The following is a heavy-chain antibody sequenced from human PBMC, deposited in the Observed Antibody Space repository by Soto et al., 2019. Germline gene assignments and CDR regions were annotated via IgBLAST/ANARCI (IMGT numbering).Heavy chain of an antibody. CDR2: ISNSFSDGNT. CDR1: GFTFSNYA. Sequence: PGGSLRLSCAASGFTFSNYAMNWVRQAPGKGLEWVSAISNSFSDGNTHYADSVKGRFTISRDNDKNTVFLEMNSLRAEDTAVYYCAKVFSPEGGNYFDYWGPGTLVTVSS. J-gene: IGHJ4*02. V-gene: IGHV3-23*01. CDR3: AKVFSPEGGNYFDY.